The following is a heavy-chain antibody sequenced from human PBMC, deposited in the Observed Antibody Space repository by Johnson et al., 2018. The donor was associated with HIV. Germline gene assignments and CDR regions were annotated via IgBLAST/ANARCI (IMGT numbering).Heavy chain of an antibody. D-gene: IGHD4-17*01. V-gene: IGHV3-11*04. J-gene: IGHJ3*02. CDR2: ISRGGSSASVI. Sequence: QVQLVESGGGVVQPGRSLRLSCAASGFTFSDYYMSWIRQTPGKGLEWVSYISRGGSSASVIYYADSVKGRFTISRENAKNSVYLQMNSLRSDDTAVYYCASDYGDYDHAFDIWGRGTVVTVTS. CDR3: ASDYGDYDHAFDI. CDR1: GFTFSDYY.